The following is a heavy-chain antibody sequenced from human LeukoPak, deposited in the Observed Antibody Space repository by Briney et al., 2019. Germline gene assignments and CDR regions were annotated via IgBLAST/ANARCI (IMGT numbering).Heavy chain of an antibody. CDR2: INPSGGST. J-gene: IGHJ4*02. CDR1: GYTFTSYY. CDR3: AREVVGAYFDY. V-gene: IGHV1-46*01. Sequence: GASVKVSCKASGYTFTSYYMHWVRQAPGQGLEWMGIINPSGGSTSYAQKFQGRVTMTRDTSTSTVYMELSSLRSEDTAAYYCAREVVGAYFDYWGQGTLVTVSS. D-gene: IGHD1-26*01.